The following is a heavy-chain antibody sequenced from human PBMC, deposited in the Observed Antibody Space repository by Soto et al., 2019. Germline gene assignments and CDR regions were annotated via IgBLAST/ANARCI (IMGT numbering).Heavy chain of an antibody. CDR1: GFTFSSYA. D-gene: IGHD1-1*01. CDR2: ISGSGGST. Sequence: GGSLRLSCAASGFTFSSYAMSWVRQAPGKGLEWVSAISGSGGSTYYADSVKGRFTISRDNSKNTLYLQMSSLGAEDTAVYYCAKDSSVAGTMSHYYYYYGMDVWGQGTTVTVSS. V-gene: IGHV3-23*01. J-gene: IGHJ6*02. CDR3: AKDSSVAGTMSHYYYYYGMDV.